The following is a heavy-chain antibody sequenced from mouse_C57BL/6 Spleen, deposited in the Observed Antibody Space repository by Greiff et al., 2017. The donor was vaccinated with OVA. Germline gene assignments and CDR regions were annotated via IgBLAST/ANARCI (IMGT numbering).Heavy chain of an antibody. CDR3: AREENYYGSSPVYFDY. V-gene: IGHV1-64*01. Sequence: QVQLQQPGAELVKPGASVKLSCKASGYTFTSYWMHWVQQRPGQGLEWMGMIHPNSGSPNSNEKFKSKATLTVAKSSSPAYIQLSSMTSEDAAVYYCAREENYYGSSPVYFDYWGKGTTLTVSS. CDR2: IHPNSGSP. J-gene: IGHJ2*01. CDR1: GYTFTSYW. D-gene: IGHD1-1*01.